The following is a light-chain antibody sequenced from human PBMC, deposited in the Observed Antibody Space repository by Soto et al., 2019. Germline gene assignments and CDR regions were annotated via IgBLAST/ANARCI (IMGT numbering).Light chain of an antibody. CDR2: GAS. CDR3: QQYGSSLVYT. V-gene: IGKV3-20*01. CDR1: QSVSSSY. Sequence: EIVLTQSPGTLSLSPGERATLSCRASQSVSSSYLAWYQQKPGQAPRLLIYGASSRATGIPDRFSGSGSGTDFTLTTSRLEPEDFAVYYCQQYGSSLVYTFGQGTKLEIK. J-gene: IGKJ2*01.